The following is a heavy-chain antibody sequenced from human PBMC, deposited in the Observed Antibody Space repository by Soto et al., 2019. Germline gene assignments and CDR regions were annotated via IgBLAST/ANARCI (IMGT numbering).Heavy chain of an antibody. Sequence: PGESLKISCKGSGYSFTSYWISWVRQMPGKGLEWMGRIDPSDSYTNYSPSFQGHVTISADKSISTAYLQWSSLKASDTAMYYCARRGIYSSGWSIRAGSYWYFDLWGRGTLVTVSS. J-gene: IGHJ2*01. CDR3: ARRGIYSSGWSIRAGSYWYFDL. V-gene: IGHV5-10-1*01. D-gene: IGHD6-19*01. CDR1: GYSFTSYW. CDR2: IDPSDSYT.